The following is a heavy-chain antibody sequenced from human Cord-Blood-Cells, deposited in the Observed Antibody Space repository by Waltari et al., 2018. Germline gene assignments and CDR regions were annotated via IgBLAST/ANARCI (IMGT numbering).Heavy chain of an antibody. CDR1: GYTISSGYY. CDR2: IYHSGST. J-gene: IGHJ3*02. D-gene: IGHD1-26*01. CDR3: ARVGGSYYAFDI. V-gene: IGHV4-38-2*02. Sequence: QVQLQESGPELVKPSETLSLTCTVSGYTISSGYYWGWIRQPPGKGLEWIGSIYHSGSTYYNPSLKSRVTISVDTSKNQFSLKLSSVTAADTAVYYCARVGGSYYAFDIWGQGTMVTVSS.